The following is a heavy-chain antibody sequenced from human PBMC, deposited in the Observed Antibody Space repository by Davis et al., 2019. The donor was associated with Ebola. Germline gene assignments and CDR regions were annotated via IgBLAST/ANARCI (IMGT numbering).Heavy chain of an antibody. V-gene: IGHV4-59*01. D-gene: IGHD3-3*01. J-gene: IGHJ6*02. CDR2: IYYSGST. CDR1: GGSISNYY. Sequence: SETLSLTCTVSGGSISNYYWSWIRQPPGKGLEWIGYIYYSGSTNYNPSLKSRVTISVDTSKNQFSLKLSSVTAADTAVYYCARDHGFTIFGYGMDVWGQGTTVTVSS. CDR3: ARDHGFTIFGYGMDV.